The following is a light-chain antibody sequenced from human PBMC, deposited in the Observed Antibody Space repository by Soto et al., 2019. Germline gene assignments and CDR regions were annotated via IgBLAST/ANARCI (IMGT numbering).Light chain of an antibody. CDR1: SSDVGGYNS. V-gene: IGLV2-14*01. Sequence: QSVLTQPASVSGSPGQSITISCTGTSSDVGGYNSVSWFQQHPSKAPKLIMYEGRHRPSGVPIRCSGSKSGNTASLTISGLKAEDEADYYCNSYRHSTTLVFGTGTQLTVL. CDR3: NSYRHSTTLV. J-gene: IGLJ1*01. CDR2: EGR.